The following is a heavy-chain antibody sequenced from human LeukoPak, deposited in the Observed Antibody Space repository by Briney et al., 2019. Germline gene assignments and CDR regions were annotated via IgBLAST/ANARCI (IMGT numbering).Heavy chain of an antibody. V-gene: IGHV4-38-2*02. CDR3: ARGASGGSYSSFDI. J-gene: IGHJ3*02. D-gene: IGHD1-26*01. CDR1: GYSISSGYY. Sequence: PSETLSLTCTVSGYSISSGYYWGWIRQPPGKGLEWIGSIYHSGSVYFNPSLKSRVTISVDTSNNQFSLKLSSVTAADTAVYYCARGASGGSYSSFDIWGQGTMVTVSS. CDR2: IYHSGSV.